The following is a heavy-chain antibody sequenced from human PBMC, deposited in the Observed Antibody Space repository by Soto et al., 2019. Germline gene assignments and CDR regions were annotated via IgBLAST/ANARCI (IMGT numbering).Heavy chain of an antibody. Sequence: QVPLVQSGAEVKKPGASVKVSCKASGYTFTSYGISWVRQAPGQGLEWMGWISAYNGNTNYAQKLQGRVTMTTDTSTSTAYMELRSLRSDDTAVYYCARDRLLYCSGGSCYPFDYWGQGTLVTVSS. CDR2: ISAYNGNT. CDR1: GYTFTSYG. D-gene: IGHD2-15*01. V-gene: IGHV1-18*01. J-gene: IGHJ4*02. CDR3: ARDRLLYCSGGSCYPFDY.